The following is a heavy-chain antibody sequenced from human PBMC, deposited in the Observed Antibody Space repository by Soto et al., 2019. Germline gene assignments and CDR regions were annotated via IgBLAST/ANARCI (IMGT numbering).Heavy chain of an antibody. V-gene: IGHV4-31*03. CDR2: IYHSGSS. CDR3: ARDIFRGANGL. J-gene: IGHJ4*02. Sequence: QVQLQESGPGLVEPSQTLSLTCTVSGGSISSGTYYWSWIRQHPGKGLEWIGYIYHSGSSYYNPSLESRVSISVDTSKNHFSLYLNSVTAADTAVYYCARDIFRGANGLWGQGTLVTVSS. D-gene: IGHD2-15*01. CDR1: GGSISSGTYY.